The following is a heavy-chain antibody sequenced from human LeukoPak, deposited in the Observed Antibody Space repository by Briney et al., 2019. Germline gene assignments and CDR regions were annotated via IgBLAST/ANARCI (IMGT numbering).Heavy chain of an antibody. CDR3: AKIHAGGGDSARAFDI. J-gene: IGHJ3*02. D-gene: IGHD2-21*02. V-gene: IGHV3-30*18. CDR1: GFTFSSYG. CDR2: ISYDGSNK. Sequence: GGSLRLSCAASGFTFSSYGMHWVRQAPGKGLEWVAVISYDGSNKYYADSVKGRFTISRDNSKNTLYLQMNSLRAEDTAVYYCAKIHAGGGDSARAFDIWGQGTMVTVSS.